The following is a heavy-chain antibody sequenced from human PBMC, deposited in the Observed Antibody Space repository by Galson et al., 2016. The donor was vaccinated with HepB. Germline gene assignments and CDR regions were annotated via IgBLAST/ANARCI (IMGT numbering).Heavy chain of an antibody. Sequence: SLRLSCAASGFTFTSYAMSWVRQAPGKGLEWVSGVTGSGGGTVYPDSVKGRFAISRGNSKNTLYLQVSSLRLEDTAVYYCVRVGGSSGWYNFDYWGQGTLVTVSS. V-gene: IGHV3-23*01. J-gene: IGHJ4*02. D-gene: IGHD6-19*01. CDR2: VTGSGGGT. CDR1: GFTFTSYA. CDR3: VRVGGSSGWYNFDY.